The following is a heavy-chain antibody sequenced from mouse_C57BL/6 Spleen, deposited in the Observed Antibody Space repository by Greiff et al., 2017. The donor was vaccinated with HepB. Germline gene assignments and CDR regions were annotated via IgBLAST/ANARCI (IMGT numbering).Heavy chain of an antibody. CDR1: GYAFSSSW. CDR3: ARNYHEDY. J-gene: IGHJ2*01. Sequence: QVQLKESGPELVKPGASVKISCKASGYAFSSSWMNWVKQRPGKGLEWIGRIYPGDGDTNYNGKFKGKATLTADKSSSTAYMQLSSLTSEDSAVYFCARNYHEDYWGQGTTLTVSS. D-gene: IGHD1-1*01. V-gene: IGHV1-82*01. CDR2: IYPGDGDT.